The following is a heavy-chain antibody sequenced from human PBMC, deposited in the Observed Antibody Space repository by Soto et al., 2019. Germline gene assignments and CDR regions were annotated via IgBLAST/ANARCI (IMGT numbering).Heavy chain of an antibody. V-gene: IGHV1-69*13. CDR1: GGTFSSYA. D-gene: IGHD6-19*01. CDR2: IIPIFGTA. Sequence: GASVKVSCKASGGTFSSYAISWVRRAPGQGLEWMGGIIPIFGTANYAQKFQGRVTITADESTSTAYMELSSLRSEDTAVYYCARSITVAGTFDHGGYYYYGMDVWGQGTTVTVSS. J-gene: IGHJ6*02. CDR3: ARSITVAGTFDHGGYYYYGMDV.